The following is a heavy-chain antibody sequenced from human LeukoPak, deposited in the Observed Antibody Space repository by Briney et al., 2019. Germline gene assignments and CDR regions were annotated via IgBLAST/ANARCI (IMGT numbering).Heavy chain of an antibody. CDR1: GGSFSGYY. Sequence: SETLSLTCAVYGGSFSGYYWSWIRPPPGKGLEWSGEINHSGSTNYNPSLKSRVTISVDTSKNQFSLKLSSVTAADTAVYYCAGCRGGGWQNYFDTWGQGTLVTVSS. J-gene: IGHJ5*02. CDR3: AGCRGGGWQNYFDT. D-gene: IGHD2-15*01. V-gene: IGHV4-34*01. CDR2: INHSGST.